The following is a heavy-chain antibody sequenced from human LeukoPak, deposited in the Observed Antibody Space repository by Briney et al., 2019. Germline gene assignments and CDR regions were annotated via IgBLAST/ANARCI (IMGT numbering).Heavy chain of an antibody. J-gene: IGHJ5*02. CDR1: GFTFSSYA. V-gene: IGHV3-23*01. Sequence: PGGSLRLSCAASGFTFSSYAMSWVRQAPGKGLEWVSAISGSGGSTYYADSVKGRFTISRDNSKNTLYLQMNSLRAEDTAVYYCAKGSYDFWRGSNWFDPWGQGTLVTVPS. D-gene: IGHD3-3*01. CDR2: ISGSGGST. CDR3: AKGSYDFWRGSNWFDP.